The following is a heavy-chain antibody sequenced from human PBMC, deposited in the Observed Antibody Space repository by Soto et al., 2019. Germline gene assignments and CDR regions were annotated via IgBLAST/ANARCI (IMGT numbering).Heavy chain of an antibody. CDR2: IIPIFGTA. J-gene: IGHJ6*02. D-gene: IGHD2-15*01. CDR3: AREGCIGGSCYSLYYGIDV. Sequence: ASVKVSCKASGGTFSSYAISWVRQAPGQGLEWMGGIIPIFGTANYAQKFQGRVTITADESTSTAYMELSSLRSEDTAVYYCAREGCIGGSCYSLYYGIDVWGQGTTDTGSS. V-gene: IGHV1-69*13. CDR1: GGTFSSYA.